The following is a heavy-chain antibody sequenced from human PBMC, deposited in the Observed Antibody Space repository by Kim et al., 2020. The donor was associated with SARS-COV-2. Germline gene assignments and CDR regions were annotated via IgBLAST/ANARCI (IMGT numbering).Heavy chain of an antibody. CDR3: ARDTSSGYDYSGNPGFGY. D-gene: IGHD5-12*01. J-gene: IGHJ4*02. Sequence: ASVKVSCKASGYTFTSYYMHWVRQAPGQGLEWMGIINPSGGSTSYAQKFQGRVTMTRDTSTSTVYMELSSLRSEDTAVYYCARDTSSGYDYSGNPGFGYWGQGTLVTVSS. V-gene: IGHV1-46*01. CDR1: GYTFTSYY. CDR2: INPSGGST.